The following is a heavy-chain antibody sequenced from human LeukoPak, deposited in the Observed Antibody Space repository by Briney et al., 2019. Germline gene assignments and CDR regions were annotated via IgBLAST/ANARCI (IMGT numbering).Heavy chain of an antibody. CDR3: AKDSISSGWYYFDY. J-gene: IGHJ4*02. V-gene: IGHV3-23*01. Sequence: PGGSLRLSCAASGFTFSSYAMSWVRQAPGKGLEWVSAILGSGGSTYYADSVKGRFTISRDNSKNTLHLQMDSLRAEDTAVYYCAKDSISSGWYYFDYRGQGTLVTVSS. D-gene: IGHD6-19*01. CDR2: ILGSGGST. CDR1: GFTFSSYA.